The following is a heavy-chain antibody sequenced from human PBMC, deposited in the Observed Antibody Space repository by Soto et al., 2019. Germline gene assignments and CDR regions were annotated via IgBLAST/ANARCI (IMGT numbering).Heavy chain of an antibody. V-gene: IGHV4-61*01. J-gene: IGHJ4*02. Sequence: PSETLSLTCTVSGGSVSSGSYYWSWIRQPPGKGLEWIGYIYYSGSTNYNPSLKSRVTISVDTSKNQFSLKLSSVTAADTAVYYCASAVTADFDYWGQGTLVTVSS. CDR1: GGSVSSGSYY. CDR2: IYYSGST. CDR3: ASAVTADFDY. D-gene: IGHD2-21*02.